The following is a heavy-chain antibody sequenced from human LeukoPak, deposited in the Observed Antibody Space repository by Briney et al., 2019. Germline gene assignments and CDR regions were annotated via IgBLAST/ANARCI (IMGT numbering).Heavy chain of an antibody. CDR2: INPSGGST. Sequence: ASVKVSCKASGYTFTSYYMHWVRQAPGQGLEWMGIINPSGGSTSYAQKFQGRVTMTRDTSTSTVYMELSSLRAEDTAVYYCAREVKSFIGHYDFWSGYLGYWGQGTLVTVSS. D-gene: IGHD3-3*01. J-gene: IGHJ4*02. CDR1: GYTFTSYY. V-gene: IGHV1-46*01. CDR3: AREVKSFIGHYDFWSGYLGY.